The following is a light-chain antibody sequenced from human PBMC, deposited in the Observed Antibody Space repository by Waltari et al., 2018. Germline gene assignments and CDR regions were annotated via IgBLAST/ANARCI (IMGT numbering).Light chain of an antibody. CDR2: AAS. Sequence: DIQMTQSPSSLSASVGDRVTITCRASRFIANSLAWYQQEPGKAPKLLIYAASYLESGVPPRFSGSGSGTVYTLTISSLQPEDFATYYCQHYYNVPPYSFGQGTKLEIK. J-gene: IGKJ2*01. V-gene: IGKV1-NL1*01. CDR3: QHYYNVPPYS. CDR1: RFIANS.